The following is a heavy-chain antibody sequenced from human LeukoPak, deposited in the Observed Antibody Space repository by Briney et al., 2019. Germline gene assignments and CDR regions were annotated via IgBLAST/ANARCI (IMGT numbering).Heavy chain of an antibody. Sequence: SETLSLTCAVYGGSFSGYYWSWIRQPPGKGLEWIGEINHSGSTNYNPSLKSRVTISVDTSKNQFSLKLSSVTAADTAVYYCARLGGSSGRNWFDPWGQGTLVTVSS. J-gene: IGHJ5*02. CDR3: ARLGGSSGRNWFDP. CDR1: GGSFSGYY. D-gene: IGHD6-19*01. V-gene: IGHV4-34*01. CDR2: INHSGST.